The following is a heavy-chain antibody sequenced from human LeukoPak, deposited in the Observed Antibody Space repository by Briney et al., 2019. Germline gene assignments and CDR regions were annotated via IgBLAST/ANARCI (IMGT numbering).Heavy chain of an antibody. J-gene: IGHJ4*02. CDR1: GGTFSSYA. CDR3: ARIGDGYGDYFDY. D-gene: IGHD5-24*01. Sequence: SVKVSCKASGGTFSSYAISWVRQAPGQGLEWMGRIIPILGIANYAQKFQGRVTITADKSTSTAYMELSSLRPEDTAVYYCARIGDGYGDYFDYWGQGTLVTVSS. V-gene: IGHV1-69*04. CDR2: IIPILGIA.